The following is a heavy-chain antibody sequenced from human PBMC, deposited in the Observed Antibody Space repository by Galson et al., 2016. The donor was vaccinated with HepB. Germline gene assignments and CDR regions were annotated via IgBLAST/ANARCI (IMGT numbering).Heavy chain of an antibody. CDR3: ARDSRYQLQSAFDY. CDR1: GFTLNKNN. V-gene: IGHV3-21*01. Sequence: SLRLSCAASGFTLNKNNMNWVRQAPGKGLEWVSSISTGSSYIYYADSVKGRFTISRDNAKNSLYLQMNSLRAEDTAVYYCARDSRYQLQSAFDYWGQGTLVTVSS. CDR2: ISTGSSYI. D-gene: IGHD2-2*01. J-gene: IGHJ4*02.